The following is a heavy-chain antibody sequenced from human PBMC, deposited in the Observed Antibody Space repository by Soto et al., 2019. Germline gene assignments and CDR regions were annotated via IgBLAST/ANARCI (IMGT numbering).Heavy chain of an antibody. CDR2: ISGSGSST. CDR3: ASRSSGWYFDY. D-gene: IGHD6-19*01. J-gene: IGHJ4*02. V-gene: IGHV3-23*01. CDR1: GFAFSRYA. Sequence: PGGFLRPSCAASGFAFSRYAMNWVRQAPGKGLEWVSAISGSGSSTYYADSVKGRFTISRDNSKNTLYLQMNSLRAEDTAVYYCASRSSGWYFDYWGQGTLVTVSS.